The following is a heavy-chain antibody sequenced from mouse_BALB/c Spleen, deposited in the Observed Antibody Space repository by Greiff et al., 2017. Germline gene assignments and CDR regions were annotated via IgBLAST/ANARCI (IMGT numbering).Heavy chain of an antibody. CDR2: IWRGGST. J-gene: IGHJ4*01. Sequence: QVQLKESGPSLVQPSQSLSITCTVSGFSLTSYGVHWVRQSPGKGLEWLGVIWRGGSTDYNAAFMSRLSITKDNSKSQVFFKMNSLQADDTAIYYCAKGEEVRDAMDYWGQGTSVTVSS. D-gene: IGHD2-14*01. CDR3: AKGEEVRDAMDY. V-gene: IGHV2-5-1*01. CDR1: GFSLTSYG.